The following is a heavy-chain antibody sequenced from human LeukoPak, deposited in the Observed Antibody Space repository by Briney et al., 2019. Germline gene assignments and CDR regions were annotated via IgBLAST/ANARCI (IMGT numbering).Heavy chain of an antibody. CDR2: IKQDGSEK. J-gene: IGHJ4*02. CDR1: GFTFSSYG. Sequence: QTGGSLRLSCAASGFTFSSYGMHWVRQAPGKGLEWVANIKQDGSEKYYVDSVKGRFTISRDNAKNSVYLHMNSLRAEDTAVYYCARDHSPGYSSGWYPLKDYWGQGTLVTVSS. D-gene: IGHD6-19*01. CDR3: ARDHSPGYSSGWYPLKDY. V-gene: IGHV3-7*01.